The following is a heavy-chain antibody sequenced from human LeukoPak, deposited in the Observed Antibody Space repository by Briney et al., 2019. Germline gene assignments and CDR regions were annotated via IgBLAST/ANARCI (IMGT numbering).Heavy chain of an antibody. Sequence: ASVKVSCKASGGTFSSYAISWVRQAPGQGLEWMGGIIPIFGTANYAQKFQGRVTITADESTSTAYMELSSLRSEDTAVYYCARYCSSTSCYRDWFDPWGQGTLVTVSS. CDR1: GGTFSSYA. CDR3: ARYCSSTSCYRDWFDP. V-gene: IGHV1-69*13. CDR2: IIPIFGTA. D-gene: IGHD2-2*02. J-gene: IGHJ5*02.